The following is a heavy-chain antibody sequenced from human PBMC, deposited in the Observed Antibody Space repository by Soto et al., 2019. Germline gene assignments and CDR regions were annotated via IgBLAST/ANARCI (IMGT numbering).Heavy chain of an antibody. D-gene: IGHD3-10*01. Sequence: GESLKISCRGSGYSFTSYWIGWVRQMPGKGLEWMGIIYPGDSDTRYSPSFQGQVTISADKSISTAYLQWSSLKASDTAMYYCARHGLDYGSGSYYNVGYYYYGMDVGGQGTTVTVS. CDR3: ARHGLDYGSGSYYNVGYYYYGMDV. CDR1: GYSFTSYW. V-gene: IGHV5-51*01. CDR2: IYPGDSDT. J-gene: IGHJ6*02.